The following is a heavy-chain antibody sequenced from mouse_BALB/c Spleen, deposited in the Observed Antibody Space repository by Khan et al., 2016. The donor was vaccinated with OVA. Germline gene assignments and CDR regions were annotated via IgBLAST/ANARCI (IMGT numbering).Heavy chain of an antibody. V-gene: IGHV5-6*01. D-gene: IGHD1-1*01. Sequence: EVQLVESGGDLVKPGGSLKLSCAASGFTFSSYSMSWVRQTPDKRLEWVASISSGGDYTYYPDSVKGRFTISRDNAKNTLYLQMSDLKSEDKAMYYLADHLACSFAYWGQGTLVTVSA. CDR2: ISSGGDYT. CDR1: GFTFSSYS. CDR3: ADHLACSFAY. J-gene: IGHJ3*01.